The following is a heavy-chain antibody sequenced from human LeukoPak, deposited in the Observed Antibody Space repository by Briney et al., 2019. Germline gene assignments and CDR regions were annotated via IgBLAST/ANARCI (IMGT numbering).Heavy chain of an antibody. J-gene: IGHJ4*02. CDR3: ARAGYCSGGSCYSFDY. CDR1: GGPFSGYY. Sequence: PSETLSLTCAVYGGPFSGYYWSWIRQPPGKGLEWIGEINHSGSTNYNPSLKSRVTISVDTSKNQFSLKLSSVTAADTAVYYCARAGYCSGGSCYSFDYWGQGTLVTVSS. D-gene: IGHD2-15*01. CDR2: INHSGST. V-gene: IGHV4-34*01.